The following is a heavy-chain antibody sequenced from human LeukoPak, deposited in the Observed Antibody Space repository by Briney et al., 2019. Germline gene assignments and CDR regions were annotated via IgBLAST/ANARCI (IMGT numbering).Heavy chain of an antibody. CDR3: ARGAYGSGSYYIYYGMDV. CDR2: IYPDDSDT. Sequence: GESLKISCKGSGYSFTSRWIGWVRQMPGKGLEGMGIIYPDDSDTRYSPSFKGQVTISADESISTAYLQWSSLKASDTAMYYCARGAYGSGSYYIYYGMDVWGQGTTVTVSS. J-gene: IGHJ6*02. CDR1: GYSFTSRW. V-gene: IGHV5-51*01. D-gene: IGHD3-10*01.